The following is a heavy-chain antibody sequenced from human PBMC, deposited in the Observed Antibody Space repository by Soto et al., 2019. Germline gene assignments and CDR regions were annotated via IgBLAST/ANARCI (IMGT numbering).Heavy chain of an antibody. Sequence: ASETLSLTCTVSGGSISSSSYYWGWIRQPPGKGLEWIGSIYYSGSTYYNPSLKSRVTISVDTSKNQFSLKLSSVTAADTAVYYCARDSWLTYYYDSSGYYGLDYWGQGTLVTVSS. CDR1: GGSISSSSYY. CDR2: IYYSGST. D-gene: IGHD3-22*01. J-gene: IGHJ4*02. CDR3: ARDSWLTYYYDSSGYYGLDY. V-gene: IGHV4-39*02.